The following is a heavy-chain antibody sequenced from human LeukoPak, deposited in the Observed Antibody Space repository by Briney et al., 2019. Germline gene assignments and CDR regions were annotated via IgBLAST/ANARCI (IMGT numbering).Heavy chain of an antibody. CDR1: GASISNSNSY. CDR3: ARSGENTVTYAFDI. CDR2: IYYSGST. J-gene: IGHJ3*02. Sequence: KPSETLSLTCTVSGASISNSNSYWGWVRQPPGKGLEWIGTIYYSGSTYYTPSLKSRVTISVDTSKNQFSLRLSSVTAADTAVYYCARSGENTVTYAFDIWGQGTMVTVSS. D-gene: IGHD4-11*01. V-gene: IGHV4-39*01.